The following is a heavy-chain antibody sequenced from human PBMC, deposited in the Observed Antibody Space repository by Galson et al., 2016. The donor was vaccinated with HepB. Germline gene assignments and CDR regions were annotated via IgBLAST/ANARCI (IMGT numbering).Heavy chain of an antibody. D-gene: IGHD6-13*01. CDR1: GLNFNSDS. V-gene: IGHV3-48*01. Sequence: SLRLSCAASGLNFNSDSLNWARQAPGMGLEWVSYIADTGRRIYYADSSQGRFTISRDNAKNSVYLQMNSLRAEDTAVYYCARDQYVRGSGWYSASGCWGQGTLVTVSS. CDR3: ARDQYVRGSGWYSASGC. CDR2: IADTGRRI. J-gene: IGHJ4*02.